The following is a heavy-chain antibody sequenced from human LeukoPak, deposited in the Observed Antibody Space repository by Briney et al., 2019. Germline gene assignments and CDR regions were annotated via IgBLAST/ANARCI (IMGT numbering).Heavy chain of an antibody. V-gene: IGHV4-30-4*01. D-gene: IGHD3-9*01. CDR2: IYYSGST. CDR1: GRSLSSGDYY. Sequence: SQTLSLTCTVSGRSLSSGDYYWGWLRQPPGRGREWIGYIYYSGSTYYNPSLKSRVTISVDASKNQFSLKLSSVTAADTAVYYCARVGDILTGFDAFDIWGQGTMVTVSS. J-gene: IGHJ3*02. CDR3: ARVGDILTGFDAFDI.